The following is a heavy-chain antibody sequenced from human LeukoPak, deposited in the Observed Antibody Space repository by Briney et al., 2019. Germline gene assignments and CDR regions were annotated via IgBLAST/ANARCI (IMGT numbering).Heavy chain of an antibody. CDR1: GGSISSGGYY. D-gene: IGHD3-22*01. Sequence: SETLSLTCTVSGGSISSGGYYWSWIRQHPGKGLEWIGYIYYSGSTYYNPSLKSRVTISVDTSKNQFSLKLSSVTAADTAVYYCARARYYYDSIWFDPWGQGTLVTVSS. J-gene: IGHJ5*02. V-gene: IGHV4-31*03. CDR2: IYYSGST. CDR3: ARARYYYDSIWFDP.